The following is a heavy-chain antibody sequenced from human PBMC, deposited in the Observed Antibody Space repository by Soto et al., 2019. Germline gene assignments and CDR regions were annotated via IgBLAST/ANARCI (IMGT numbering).Heavy chain of an antibody. V-gene: IGHV3-48*01. CDR2: ISSSSSTI. Sequence: EVQLVESGGGLVQPGGSLRLSCAASGFTFSSYSMNWVRQAPGKGLEWVSYISSSSSTIYYADSVKGRFTISRDNAKNSLYLQMNSLRAEDTAVYYCARELRDYDILTGYYSYWFDPWGQGTLVTVSA. J-gene: IGHJ5*02. CDR3: ARELRDYDILTGYYSYWFDP. D-gene: IGHD3-9*01. CDR1: GFTFSSYS.